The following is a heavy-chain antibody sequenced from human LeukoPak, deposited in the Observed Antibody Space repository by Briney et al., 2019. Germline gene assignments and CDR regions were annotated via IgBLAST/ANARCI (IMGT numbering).Heavy chain of an antibody. J-gene: IGHJ4*02. CDR2: IYYSGSP. V-gene: IGHV4-39*01. D-gene: IGHD2-8*01. Sequence: PSETLSLTCTVSGGSISSSSYYWGWIRQPPGKGLEWIGSIYYSGSPYYTPSLKSRLTISVDTPKDQFSLKLTSVTAADTAVYYCAASGYSTRWYYYDFWGQGTLVTVSS. CDR3: AASGYSTRWYYYDF. CDR1: GGSISSSSYY.